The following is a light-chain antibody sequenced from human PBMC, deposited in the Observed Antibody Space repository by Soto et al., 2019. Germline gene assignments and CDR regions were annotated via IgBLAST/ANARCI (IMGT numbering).Light chain of an antibody. CDR1: QDIRNY. CDR2: AAS. V-gene: IGKV1-9*01. Sequence: DIQLTQSPSFLSASVGDRVTITCRASQDIRNYLAWYQQKPGKAPKLLIYAASTLQSGVPSRFRGSGVGTEFTRTVSSLQPEDFAAYYCQQLNTYPVSFGQGSRLEI. J-gene: IGKJ5*01. CDR3: QQLNTYPVS.